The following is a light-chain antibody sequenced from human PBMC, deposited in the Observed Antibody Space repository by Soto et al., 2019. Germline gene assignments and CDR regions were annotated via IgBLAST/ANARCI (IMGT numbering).Light chain of an antibody. Sequence: DIVMTQSPDSLAVSLGERATINCKSSQSVLYSSNNKNYLGWYQQKVGQPPKLLIYWASTRESGVPDRFSGSGSGTDFTLTSSSLQDEDVAGYYCQQYYSKPLTFGGGTKVEIK. V-gene: IGKV4-1*01. CDR1: QSVLYSSNNKNY. CDR3: QQYYSKPLT. J-gene: IGKJ4*01. CDR2: WAS.